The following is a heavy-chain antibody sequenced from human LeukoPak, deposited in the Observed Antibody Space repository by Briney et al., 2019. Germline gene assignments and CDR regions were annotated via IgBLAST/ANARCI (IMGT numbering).Heavy chain of an antibody. CDR1: GFTFSNAW. CDR3: ARLPERSDLLPSYANSFDC. D-gene: IGHD3-9*01. CDR2: IYYSGST. J-gene: IGHJ4*02. Sequence: PGGSLRLSCAASGFTFSNAWMSWIRQPPGKGLEWIGNIYYSGSTYYNASLNSRISMSIDTSKNQFSLRLSSVTAADTAVFFCARLPERSDLLPSYANSFDCWGQGTLVTVSS. V-gene: IGHV4-59*04.